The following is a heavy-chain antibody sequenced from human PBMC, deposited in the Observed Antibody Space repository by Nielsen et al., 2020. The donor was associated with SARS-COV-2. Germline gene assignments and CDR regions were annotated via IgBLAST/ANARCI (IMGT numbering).Heavy chain of an antibody. V-gene: IGHV1-18*01. CDR1: GYTFTTYG. D-gene: IGHD5-12*01. J-gene: IGHJ4*02. CDR3: ARENVGWIHPLDN. CDR2: INPNNGNT. Sequence: ASVKVSCKASGYTFTTYGINWVRQAPGQGLEWMGWINPNNGNTNYAQKFEDRITLITDASTTTAYMELRSLRSDDTATYYCARENVGWIHPLDNWGQGTLVTVSS.